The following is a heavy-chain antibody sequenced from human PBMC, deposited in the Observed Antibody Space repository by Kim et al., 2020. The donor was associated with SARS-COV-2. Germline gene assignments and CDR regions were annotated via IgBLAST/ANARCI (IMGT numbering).Heavy chain of an antibody. D-gene: IGHD3-9*01. Sequence: SETLSLTCTVSGGSISSGGYYWSWIRQHPGKGLEWIGYIYYSGSTYYNPSLKSRVTISVDTSKNQFSLKLSSVTAADTAVYYCAREVLRGYFDPLLFDYWGQGTLVTVSS. CDR1: GGSISSGGYY. V-gene: IGHV4-31*03. CDR3: AREVLRGYFDPLLFDY. CDR2: IYYSGST. J-gene: IGHJ4*02.